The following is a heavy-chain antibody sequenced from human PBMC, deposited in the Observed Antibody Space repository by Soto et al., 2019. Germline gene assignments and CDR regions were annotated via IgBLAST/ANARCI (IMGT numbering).Heavy chain of an antibody. CDR2: IWFDGSNK. D-gene: IGHD3-10*01. CDR3: ARDMGEYSDLGAYYMSQTSPGTNYYYYYGMDV. CDR1: GFTFSNYG. V-gene: IGHV3-33*01. Sequence: QVQLVVSGGGVVQPEGSLRLSCAASGFTFSNYGMHWVRQAPGKGLEWVAVIWFDGSNKYYADSVKGRFTISRDNSKNTLFLQMNSLRGEDTAVYYCARDMGEYSDLGAYYMSQTSPGTNYYYYYGMDVWGQGTTVTVSS. J-gene: IGHJ6*02.